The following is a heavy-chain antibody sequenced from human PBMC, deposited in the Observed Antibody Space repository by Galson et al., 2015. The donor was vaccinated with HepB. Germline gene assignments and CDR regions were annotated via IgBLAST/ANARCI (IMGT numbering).Heavy chain of an antibody. D-gene: IGHD1-26*01. CDR3: AKDPYSGSYSDYFDY. V-gene: IGHV3-23*01. CDR1: GFTFGNYA. Sequence: SLRLSCAGSGFTFGNYAMTWVRQAPGKGLEWVSSISASGADTYYADSVKGRFTISRDNSKNILFLQMSGLRAEDTAIFYCAKDPYSGSYSDYFDYWGQGTLVTVSS. CDR2: ISASGADT. J-gene: IGHJ4*02.